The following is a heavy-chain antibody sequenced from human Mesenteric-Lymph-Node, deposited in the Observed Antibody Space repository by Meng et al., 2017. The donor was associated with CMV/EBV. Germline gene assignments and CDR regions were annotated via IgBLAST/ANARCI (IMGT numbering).Heavy chain of an antibody. CDR2: ISGSCGST. CDR1: GFTFSSYA. J-gene: IGHJ6*02. D-gene: IGHD3-9*01. V-gene: IGHV3-23*01. CDR3: AKDLSPRLGYYYGMDV. Sequence: GGSLRLSCAASGFTFSSYAMSWVRQAPGKGLEWVSAISGSCGSTYYADSVKGRFTISRDNSKNTLYLQMNSLRAEDTAVYYCAKDLSPRLGYYYGMDVWGQGTTVTVSS.